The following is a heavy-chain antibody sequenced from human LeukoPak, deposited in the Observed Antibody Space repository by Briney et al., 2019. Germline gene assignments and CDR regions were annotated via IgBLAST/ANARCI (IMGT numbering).Heavy chain of an antibody. D-gene: IGHD1-26*01. CDR3: ARDGVGATITNNWFDP. Sequence: ASVTVSCKASGYTFTGYYMHWVRQAPGQGLEWMGWINPNSGGTNYAQKFQGRVTMTRDTSISTAYMELSRLRSDDTAVYYCARDGVGATITNNWFDPWGQGTLVTVSS. CDR1: GYTFTGYY. J-gene: IGHJ5*02. V-gene: IGHV1-2*02. CDR2: INPNSGGT.